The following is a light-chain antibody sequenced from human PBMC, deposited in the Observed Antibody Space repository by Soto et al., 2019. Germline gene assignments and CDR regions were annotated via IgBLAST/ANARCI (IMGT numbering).Light chain of an antibody. CDR2: KAS. CDR3: QQYNSDSQT. V-gene: IGKV1-5*03. CDR1: QSISSW. Sequence: DIPMTQSPSTLSASVGDRVTITCRASQSISSWLAWYQQKPGKAPKLLIYKASTLESGVPSRFSGSGSGTEFTLTISSLQPDDFATYYCQQYNSDSQTFGQGTKVEI. J-gene: IGKJ1*01.